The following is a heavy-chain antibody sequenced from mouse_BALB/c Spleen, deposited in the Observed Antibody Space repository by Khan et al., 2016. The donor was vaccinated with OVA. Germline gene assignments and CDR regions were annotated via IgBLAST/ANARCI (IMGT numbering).Heavy chain of an antibody. J-gene: IGHJ2*01. V-gene: IGHV1-7*01. CDR3: ARDRIDY. CDR1: GYTFSNYW. Sequence: QVQLQQSGAELAKPGASVKMSCKASGYTFSNYWIHWVKQGPGQGLEWIGYINPSSGYTYYNQTFNDKATLTTDKSSSTAYMQLSSLTSEDSAVEYCARDRIDYWGQGTTLTVSS. CDR2: INPSSGYT.